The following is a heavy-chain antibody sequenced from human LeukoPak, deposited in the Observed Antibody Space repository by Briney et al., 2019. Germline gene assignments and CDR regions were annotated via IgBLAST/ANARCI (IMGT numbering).Heavy chain of an antibody. Sequence: GASVKVSCKASGYNFIDYDIHWVRQAPGQGLEWVGWIKPKSGDRDYAENFRGRVTMTRDTSISTAHMELSRLRSDDTAVYYCARANMVRGVGSFFDRNWFDPWGQGTLVTVSS. CDR1: GYNFIDYD. CDR3: ARANMVRGVGSFFDRNWFDP. D-gene: IGHD3-10*01. J-gene: IGHJ5*02. V-gene: IGHV1-2*02. CDR2: IKPKSGDR.